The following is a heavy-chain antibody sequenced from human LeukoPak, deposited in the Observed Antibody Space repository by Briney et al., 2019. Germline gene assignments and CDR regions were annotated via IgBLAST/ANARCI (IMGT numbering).Heavy chain of an antibody. V-gene: IGHV1-46*01. J-gene: IGHJ4*02. CDR3: ARNVGSGFDY. D-gene: IGHD1-1*01. CDR2: INPSGGST. CDR1: GYTFTGYY. Sequence: ASVKVSCKASGYTFTGYYMHWVRQAPGQGLEWMGFINPSGGSTSYAQKFQGRVTMTRDTSTSAVYMELSSLRSEDTAMYYCARNVGSGFDYWGQGTLVTVSS.